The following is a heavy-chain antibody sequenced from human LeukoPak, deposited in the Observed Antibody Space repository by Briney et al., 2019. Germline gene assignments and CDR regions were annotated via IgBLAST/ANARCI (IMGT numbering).Heavy chain of an antibody. V-gene: IGHV3-13*01. CDR2: IGTGGDT. Sequence: GGSLRLSCVASGFTFSNYDMHWVRQGTGRGLEWVSGIGTGGDTHYPDSVKGRFTISREDAKNSLYLQMNSLRVGDTAMYYCARAARFYGSSGAHAFDIWGQGTMVTVS. CDR3: ARAARFYGSSGAHAFDI. D-gene: IGHD3-22*01. J-gene: IGHJ3*02. CDR1: GFTFSNYD.